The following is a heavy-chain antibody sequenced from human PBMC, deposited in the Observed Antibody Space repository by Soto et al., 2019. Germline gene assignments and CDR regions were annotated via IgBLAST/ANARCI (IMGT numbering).Heavy chain of an antibody. CDR3: ARVPVEMDTIVYYYYYGLDF. Sequence: SGTLSLTCTVSGVTVSICSYYWSWIRQPPGKGLEWIGYIYYSGSTNYNPNLKSRVTISVDTSRNQFSLKLSSVTAADTAVYYCARVPVEMDTIVYYYYYGLDFWGQGTTVT. V-gene: IGHV4-61*01. CDR1: GVTVSICSYY. D-gene: IGHD5-18*01. CDR2: IYYSGST. J-gene: IGHJ6*02.